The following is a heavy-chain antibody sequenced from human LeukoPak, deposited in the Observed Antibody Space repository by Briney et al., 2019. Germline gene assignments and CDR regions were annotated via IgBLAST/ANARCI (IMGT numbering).Heavy chain of an antibody. V-gene: IGHV3-23*01. CDR1: GFTFDDYG. D-gene: IGHD3-10*01. CDR3: AKDSGSIHFMD. J-gene: IGHJ4*02. Sequence: GGSLRLSCAASGFTFDDYGMSWVRQAPGKGLEWVSGISPSGDTPWYTDSVKGRFTISRDNSKNTVYLQMNSLRAEDTALYYCAKDSGSIHFMDWGQGILVTVSS. CDR2: ISPSGDTP.